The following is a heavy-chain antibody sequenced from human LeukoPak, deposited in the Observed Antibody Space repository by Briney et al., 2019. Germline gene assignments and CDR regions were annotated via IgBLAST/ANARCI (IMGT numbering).Heavy chain of an antibody. CDR2: IYYSGST. Sequence: SETLSLTCTVSGGSISSNSYYWGWIRQPPGKGLEWIGRIYYSGSTYYNPSLKSRVTISVDTSKNQFSLKLSSVTAADTAVYYCASGYNGLDFWGQGTLVTVSS. CDR1: GGSISSNSYY. D-gene: IGHD5-12*01. J-gene: IGHJ4*02. V-gene: IGHV4-39*01. CDR3: ASGYNGLDF.